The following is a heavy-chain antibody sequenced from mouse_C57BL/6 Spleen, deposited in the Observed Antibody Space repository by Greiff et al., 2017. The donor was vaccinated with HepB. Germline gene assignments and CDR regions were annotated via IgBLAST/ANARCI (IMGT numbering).Heavy chain of an antibody. Sequence: QVQLQQPGTELVKPGASVKLSCKASGYTFTSYWMHWVKQRPGQGLEWIGNINPSNGGTNYNEKFKSKATLTVDKSSSTAYMQLSSLTSEDSAVYYCARSRRSYYSNYEWYYYAMDYWGQGTSVTVSS. CDR1: GYTFTSYW. CDR3: ARSRRSYYSNYEWYYYAMDY. J-gene: IGHJ4*01. CDR2: INPSNGGT. V-gene: IGHV1-53*01. D-gene: IGHD2-5*01.